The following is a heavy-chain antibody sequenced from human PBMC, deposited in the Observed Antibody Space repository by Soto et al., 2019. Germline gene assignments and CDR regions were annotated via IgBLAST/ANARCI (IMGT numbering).Heavy chain of an antibody. J-gene: IGHJ5*02. CDR3: ARDFYPPAFFFCP. D-gene: IGHD3-3*01. Sequence: QVQLVQSEAEVKKPGASVKVSCEASGYTFINHGISWVRQAPGQGLEWMGWVSGSNGNTKYAQKFPGEVTMTPGNSPSTGHMGVRHLRSYHTAVVFLARDFYPPAFFFCPWGQGTLVP. V-gene: IGHV1-18*04. CDR2: VSGSNGNT. CDR1: GYTFINHG.